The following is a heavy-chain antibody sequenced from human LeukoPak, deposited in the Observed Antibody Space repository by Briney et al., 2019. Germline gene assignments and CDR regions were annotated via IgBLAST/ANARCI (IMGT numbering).Heavy chain of an antibody. J-gene: IGHJ4*02. CDR2: ITSSSSYI. Sequence: GGSLRLSCAASGFTFSSYGMNWVRQAPGKGLEWVSSITSSSSYIYYADSVKGRFTISRDNAKNSLYLQMNSLRAEDTAVYYCARSYSSSRGTFDYWGQGTLVAVSS. D-gene: IGHD6-6*01. CDR1: GFTFSSYG. V-gene: IGHV3-21*01. CDR3: ARSYSSSRGTFDY.